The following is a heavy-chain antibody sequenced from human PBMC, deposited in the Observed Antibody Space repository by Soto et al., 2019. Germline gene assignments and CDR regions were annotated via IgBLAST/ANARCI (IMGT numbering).Heavy chain of an antibody. CDR3: ARAAGYCSGGSCYREFDY. CDR1: GFTFSSYG. V-gene: IGHV3-33*01. Sequence: GGSLRLSCAASGFTFSSYGMHWVRQAPGKGLEWVAVIWYDGSNKYYADSVKGRFTISRDNSKNTLCLQMNRLRAEDTAVYYCARAAGYCSGGSCYREFDYWGQGTLVTVSS. D-gene: IGHD2-15*01. J-gene: IGHJ4*02. CDR2: IWYDGSNK.